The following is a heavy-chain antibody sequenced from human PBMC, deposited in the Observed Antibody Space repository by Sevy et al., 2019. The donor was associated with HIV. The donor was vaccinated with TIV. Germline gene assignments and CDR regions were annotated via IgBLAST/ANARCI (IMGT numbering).Heavy chain of an antibody. CDR2: IKQDGSVT. V-gene: IGHV3-7*01. J-gene: IGHJ4*02. CDR3: VRAVAAHDSF. CDR1: GFSLDSYW. D-gene: IGHD6-13*01. Sequence: GGSLRLSYAASGFSLDSYWMSWVRQTPGKGLEWVANIKQDGSVTYYVDSVKGRFTISRDNARNLVYLQMNSLRVEDTALYYCVRAVAAHDSFWGQGTLVTVSS.